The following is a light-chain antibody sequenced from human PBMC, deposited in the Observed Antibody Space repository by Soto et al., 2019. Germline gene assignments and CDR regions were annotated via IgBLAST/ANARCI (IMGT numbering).Light chain of an antibody. CDR1: QDISSY. CDR3: QHLNSYPLT. Sequence: DIQLTQSPSFLSASVGDRVTITCRASQDISSYLAWYQQKPGKAPKLVNPGASTLQSGVPSRFSGSGSGTEFTLTISSLQPEDFATYYCQHLNSYPLTFGQGTKVDIK. J-gene: IGKJ1*01. V-gene: IGKV1-9*01. CDR2: GAS.